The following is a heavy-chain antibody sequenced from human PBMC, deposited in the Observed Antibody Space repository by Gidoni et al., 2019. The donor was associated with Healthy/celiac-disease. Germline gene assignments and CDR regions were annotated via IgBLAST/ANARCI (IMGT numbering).Heavy chain of an antibody. V-gene: IGHV3-11*06. CDR1: GFTLSDYY. CDR2: ISSSSSYT. Sequence: QVQLVESGGGLVKPGGSLRLSCAASGFTLSDYYMSWIRQAPGKGLEWVSYISSSSSYTNDADSVKGRFTISRDNAKNSLYLQMNSLRAEDTAVYYCARDGIRSSSWYYYYYYMDVWGKGTTVTVSS. D-gene: IGHD6-13*01. CDR3: ARDGIRSSSWYYYYYYMDV. J-gene: IGHJ6*03.